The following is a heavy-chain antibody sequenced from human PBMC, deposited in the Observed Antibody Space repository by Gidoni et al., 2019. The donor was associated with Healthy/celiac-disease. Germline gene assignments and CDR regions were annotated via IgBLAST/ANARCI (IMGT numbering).Heavy chain of an antibody. CDR1: GFTFDDYA. D-gene: IGHD2-21*02. J-gene: IGHJ5*02. CDR3: AKGDCGGDCYSGYNWFDP. V-gene: IGHV3-9*01. Sequence: EVQLVESGGGLVQPGRSLRFSCAAPGFTFDDYAMHWVRQAPGRGLEWVSGISWNSGSIGYADSVKGRFTISRDNAKNSLYLQLNSLRAEDTALYYCAKGDCGGDCYSGYNWFDPWGQGTLVTVSS. CDR2: ISWNSGSI.